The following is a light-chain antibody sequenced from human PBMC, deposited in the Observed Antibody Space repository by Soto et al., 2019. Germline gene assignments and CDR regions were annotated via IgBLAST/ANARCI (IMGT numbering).Light chain of an antibody. Sequence: QSVLSQLPSASGTPGQGVTISCSGSSINIGGNYVYWYQQFPGTAPRLVIYRNDQRPSGVPDRFSGSKSGTSASLAISGLRSEDEAYYYCATWDDRLSGRIFGGGTKLTVL. CDR2: RND. CDR1: SINIGGNY. V-gene: IGLV1-47*01. J-gene: IGLJ2*01. CDR3: ATWDDRLSGRI.